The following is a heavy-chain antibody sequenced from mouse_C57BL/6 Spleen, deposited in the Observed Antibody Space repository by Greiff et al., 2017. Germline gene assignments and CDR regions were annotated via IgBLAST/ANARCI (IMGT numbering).Heavy chain of an antibody. V-gene: IGHV1-82*01. CDR1: GYAFSSSW. CDR2: IYPGDGDT. CDR3: ARSLGYFDV. D-gene: IGHD4-1*01. J-gene: IGHJ1*03. Sequence: VKLMESGPELVKPGASVKISCKASGYAFSSSWMNWVKQRPGKGLEWIGRIYPGDGDTNYNGKFKGKATLTADKSSSTAYMQLSSLTSEDSAVYFCARSLGYFDVWGTGTTVTVSS.